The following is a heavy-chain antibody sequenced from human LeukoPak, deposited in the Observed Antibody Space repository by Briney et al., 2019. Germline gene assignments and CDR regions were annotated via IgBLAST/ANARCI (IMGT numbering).Heavy chain of an antibody. V-gene: IGHV3-30-3*01. CDR2: ISYDGSNK. CDR3: ASDLEWLLDY. J-gene: IGHJ4*02. CDR1: GFTFSNYA. D-gene: IGHD3-3*01. Sequence: PGRSLRLSCAASGFTFSNYAMHWVRQAPGKGLEWVAVISYDGSNKYYADSVKGRFTISRDNSKNTLYLQMNSLRAEDTAVYYCASDLEWLLDYWGQGTLVTVPS.